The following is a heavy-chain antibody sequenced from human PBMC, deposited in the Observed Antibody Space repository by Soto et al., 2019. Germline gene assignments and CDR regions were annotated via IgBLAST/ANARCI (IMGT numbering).Heavy chain of an antibody. CDR2: ISSNGRST. V-gene: IGHV3-64*01. Sequence: GGSLRLSCAASGFTFSTYAMHWVRQAPGKGLEYVSAISSNGRSTYYANSVKGRFTISRDNSKNTLYLQMNSLRAEDMAVYYCARGPWPSAGIDYWGQGTLVTVSS. D-gene: IGHD6-13*01. J-gene: IGHJ4*02. CDR1: GFTFSTYA. CDR3: ARGPWPSAGIDY.